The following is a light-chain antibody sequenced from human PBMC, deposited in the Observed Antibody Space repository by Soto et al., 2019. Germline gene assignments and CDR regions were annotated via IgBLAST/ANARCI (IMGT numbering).Light chain of an antibody. V-gene: IGKV1-12*01. Sequence: DIQVNQSPSSVSANVEDTVTITCRSSQDIRMWLAWYQQKPGKAPNLLISAASNLQSGVPSRFSGRGSRTDFTLNISSLQPEDSATYYCEQASTFPYSFGEGTKVEIK. CDR2: AAS. CDR1: QDIRMW. J-gene: IGKJ2*03. CDR3: EQASTFPYS.